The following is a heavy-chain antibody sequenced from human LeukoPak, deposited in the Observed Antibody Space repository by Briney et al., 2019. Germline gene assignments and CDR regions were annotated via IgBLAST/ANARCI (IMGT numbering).Heavy chain of an antibody. D-gene: IGHD6-13*01. V-gene: IGHV3-33*08. J-gene: IGHJ4*02. CDR3: ARDRAAADLDY. CDR1: AFTFSSYG. CDR2: IWYDGSNK. Sequence: GGSLRLSCAASAFTFSSYGMHWVRQAPAKGLEWVAVIWYDGSNKFYADSVKGRFTISRDNSKNTLYLQMNSLRAEDTAVYYCARDRAAADLDYWGQGTLVTVSS.